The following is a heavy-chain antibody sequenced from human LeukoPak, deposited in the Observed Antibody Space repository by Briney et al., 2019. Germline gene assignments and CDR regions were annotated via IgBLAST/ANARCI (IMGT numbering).Heavy chain of an antibody. V-gene: IGHV5-51*01. CDR1: GYSFTSYW. CDR2: IYPGDSET. D-gene: IGHD2-8*02. Sequence: PGESLKISGKASGYSFTSYWIAWVRQVPGKGLEWMGIIYPGDSETRYSPSFQGQVTISADKPISTAYLHWGSLKASDPAMYYCARHTVSPKHYQPWGQGTLVTVSS. J-gene: IGHJ1*01. CDR3: ARHTVSPKHYQP.